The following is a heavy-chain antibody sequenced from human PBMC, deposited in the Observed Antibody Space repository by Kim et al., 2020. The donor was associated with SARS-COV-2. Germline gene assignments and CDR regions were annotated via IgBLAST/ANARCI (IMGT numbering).Heavy chain of an antibody. V-gene: IGHV5-51*01. CDR2: IYPGDSDT. J-gene: IGHJ4*02. CDR3: ARGGSGSGSYYGGFNFDY. Sequence: GESLKISCKGSGYSFTSYWIGWVRQMPGKGLEWMGIIYPGDSDTRYSPSFQGQVTISADKSISTAYLQWSSLKASDTAMYYCARGGSGSGSYYGGFNFDYWGQGTLVTVSS. D-gene: IGHD3-10*01. CDR1: GYSFTSYW.